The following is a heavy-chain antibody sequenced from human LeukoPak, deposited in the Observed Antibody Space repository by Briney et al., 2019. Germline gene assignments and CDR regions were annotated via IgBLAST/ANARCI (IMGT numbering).Heavy chain of an antibody. V-gene: IGHV1-2*02. J-gene: IGHJ4*02. Sequence: ASVKVSCEASGYTLSDSHLSWVRQAPGQGLEWMGWIKSNNGGIKYAQAFQGRVIMTRDTSINTGYLELSSLRSDDTAIYYCARDPVDGYSHFDYWGQGTLVTVSS. CDR3: ARDPVDGYSHFDY. CDR1: GYTLSDSH. D-gene: IGHD5-24*01. CDR2: IKSNNGGI.